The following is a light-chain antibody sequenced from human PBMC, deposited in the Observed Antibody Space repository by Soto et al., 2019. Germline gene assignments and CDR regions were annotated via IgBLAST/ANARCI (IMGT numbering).Light chain of an antibody. Sequence: QSVLTQPASVSGSPGQSITISCTGTSSDIGAYNYVSWFQQHPGKAPKLIIYEVTDRPSGVSNRFSGSKSGNTASLTISGLQADDEADYYCSSYTSSRTLVFGSGTKVTVL. CDR2: EVT. CDR3: SSYTSSRTLV. J-gene: IGLJ1*01. V-gene: IGLV2-14*01. CDR1: SSDIGAYNY.